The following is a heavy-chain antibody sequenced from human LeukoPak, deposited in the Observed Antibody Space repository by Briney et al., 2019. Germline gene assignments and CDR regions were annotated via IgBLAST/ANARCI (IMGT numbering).Heavy chain of an antibody. CDR2: IYYSGST. V-gene: IGHV4-59*01. CDR1: GGSISSYY. D-gene: IGHD3-3*01. CDR3: ASTKIKGLRFLSPYGMDV. Sequence: SETLSLTCTVSGGSISSYYWSRIRQPPGKGLEWIGYIYYSGSTNYNPSLKSRVTISVDTSKNQFSLKLSSVTAADTAVYYCASTKIKGLRFLSPYGMDVWGQGTTVTVSS. J-gene: IGHJ6*02.